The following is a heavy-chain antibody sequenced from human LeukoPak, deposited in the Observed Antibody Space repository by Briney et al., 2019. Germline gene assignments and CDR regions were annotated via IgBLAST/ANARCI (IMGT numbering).Heavy chain of an antibody. J-gene: IGHJ4*02. CDR2: ISHIGSYI. CDR1: GFTFNYYS. V-gene: IGHV3-21*01. CDR3: ARDWGSWDFDF. D-gene: IGHD6-13*01. Sequence: GGSLRLSCAASGFTFNYYSMNWVRQAPGKGLEWVSSISHIGSYIYYSDSVKGRFTISRDNAKNSLYLQMNSLRAEDTAVYFCARDWGSWDFDFWGQGTLVAVSS.